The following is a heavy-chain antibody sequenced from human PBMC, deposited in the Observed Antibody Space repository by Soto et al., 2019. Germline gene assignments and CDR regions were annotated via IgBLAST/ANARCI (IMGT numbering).Heavy chain of an antibody. D-gene: IGHD2-2*02. CDR1: GSRFSNYV. CDR2: IIPIFNST. V-gene: IGHV1-69*06. Sequence: QVQLVQSGAEVKTPGSSLKVSCTVSGSRFSNYVISWVRQAPGHGLEWLGRIIPIFNSTQYAQKFQGRVTITADKSTNTASRELSSLRSDDTAVYYCAREGRGKKAGYNGLVSLGYWGQGTLVTVSS. CDR3: AREGRGKKAGYNGLVSLGY. J-gene: IGHJ4*02.